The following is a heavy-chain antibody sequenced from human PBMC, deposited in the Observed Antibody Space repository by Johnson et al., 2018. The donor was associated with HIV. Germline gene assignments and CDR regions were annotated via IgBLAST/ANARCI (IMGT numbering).Heavy chain of an antibody. CDR3: AKDAGWSIVGATDGRDAFDI. Sequence: QVQLVESGGGVVQPGRSLRLSCAASGFTFSSYAMHWVRQAPGKGLEWVAVISYGGSNKYYVDSVKGRFTISRDNSKNTVYLQMNNMRAEDTAVYYCAKDAGWSIVGATDGRDAFDIWGQGAMVTVSS. CDR2: ISYGGSNK. CDR1: GFTFSSYA. D-gene: IGHD1-26*01. J-gene: IGHJ3*02. V-gene: IGHV3-30*04.